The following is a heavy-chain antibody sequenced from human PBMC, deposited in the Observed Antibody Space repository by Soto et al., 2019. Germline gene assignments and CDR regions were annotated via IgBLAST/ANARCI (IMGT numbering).Heavy chain of an antibody. V-gene: IGHV4-34*01. D-gene: IGHD2-2*01. CDR3: ASILVEAAIGGNWLDP. J-gene: IGHJ5*02. Sequence: SETLSLTCAVYGGSFSGYYWTWIRQPPGKGLEWIGEINHSGSTNYNPSLKSRVTISVDTSKNQFSLKLSSVTAADTAVYYCASILVEAAIGGNWLDPWGQGTLVTVYS. CDR1: GGSFSGYY. CDR2: INHSGST.